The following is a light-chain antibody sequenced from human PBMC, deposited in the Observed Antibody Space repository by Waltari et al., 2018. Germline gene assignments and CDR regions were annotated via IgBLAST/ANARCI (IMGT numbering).Light chain of an antibody. J-gene: IGKJ1*01. CDR3: QQYSSAPWT. V-gene: IGKV4-1*01. Sequence: DIVMTQSPDSLAVSLGERGTINCKSSQSIFYSSTNKNYLAWYQQKPGQSPSLLFYWASTRESGVPDRFSGSGSGTDFTLTISSLQAEDVAVYYCQQYSSAPWTFGQGTKVEIK. CDR2: WAS. CDR1: QSIFYSSTNKNY.